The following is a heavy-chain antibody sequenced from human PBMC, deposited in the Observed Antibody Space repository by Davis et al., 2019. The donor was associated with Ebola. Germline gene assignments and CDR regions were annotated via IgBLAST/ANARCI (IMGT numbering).Heavy chain of an antibody. Sequence: SETLSLTCAVYGGSFSGYYWSWIRQPPGKGLEWIGEINHSGSTNYNPSLKSRVTISVDTSTNQLSLQLSSVTAADTAVYYCARVDIVVHYYGMDVWGQGTTVTVSS. CDR3: ARVDIVVHYYGMDV. J-gene: IGHJ6*02. CDR1: GGSFSGYY. D-gene: IGHD2-15*01. CDR2: INHSGST. V-gene: IGHV4-34*01.